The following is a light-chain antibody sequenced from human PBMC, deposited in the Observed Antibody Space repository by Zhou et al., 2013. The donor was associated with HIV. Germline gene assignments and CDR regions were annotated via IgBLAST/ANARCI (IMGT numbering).Light chain of an antibody. Sequence: EIVLTQSPGTLSLSPGQRATLSCRASQSVSNDYVAWYQQKPGRAPRLLIYDASNRATGIPARFSGSGSGTDFTLTISSLEPEDFAVYYCQQRSNWPPLTFGGGTKVEIK. CDR1: QSVSND. CDR3: QQRSNWPPLT. J-gene: IGKJ4*01. V-gene: IGKV3-11*01. CDR2: DAS.